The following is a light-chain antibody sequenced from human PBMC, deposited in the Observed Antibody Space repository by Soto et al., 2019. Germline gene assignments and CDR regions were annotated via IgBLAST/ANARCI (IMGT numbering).Light chain of an antibody. CDR1: QSVSSSY. CDR3: QQYGSSPGT. V-gene: IGKV3-20*01. J-gene: IGKJ1*01. Sequence: ETVMTQSPATLSVSPGESATLSCRASQSVSSSYLAWYQQKPGQAPRLLIYGASSRATGIPDRFSGSGSGTDFTLTISRLEPEDFAVYYCQQYGSSPGTFGQGTKVDIK. CDR2: GAS.